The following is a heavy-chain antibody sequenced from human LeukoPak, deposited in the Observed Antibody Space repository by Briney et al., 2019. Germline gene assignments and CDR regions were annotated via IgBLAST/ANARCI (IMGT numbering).Heavy chain of an antibody. J-gene: IGHJ1*01. CDR1: GGSISNYY. V-gene: IGHV4-59*01. Sequence: PSETLSLTCTVSGGSISNYYWSWIRQPPGKGLEWIGYIYYSGSTYYHPSLRSQVTISVDTSKNQFSLNLNSVTAADTAVYYCARALSGTYGLFQHWGQGTLVTVSS. CDR3: ARALSGTYGLFQH. D-gene: IGHD1-26*01. CDR2: IYYSGST.